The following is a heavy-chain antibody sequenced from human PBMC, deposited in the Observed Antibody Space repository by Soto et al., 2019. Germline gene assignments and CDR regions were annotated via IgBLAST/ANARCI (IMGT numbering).Heavy chain of an antibody. V-gene: IGHV3-66*01. CDR2: IYSGGST. D-gene: IGHD6-6*01. CDR1: GFTVSSNY. CDR3: ASVSIAARSYYFDY. Sequence: EVQLVESGGGLVQPGGSLRLSCAASGFTVSSNYMSWVRQAPGKGLEWVSVIYSGGSTYYADPVKGRFTISRDNSKNTLYLQMNSLRAEDTAVYYCASVSIAARSYYFDYWGQGTLVTVSS. J-gene: IGHJ4*02.